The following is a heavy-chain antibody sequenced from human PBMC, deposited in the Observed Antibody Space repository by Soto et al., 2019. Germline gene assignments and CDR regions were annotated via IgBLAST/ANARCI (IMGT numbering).Heavy chain of an antibody. CDR3: ARDIMAP. CDR1: GYTISSYD. Sequence: VQLVQSGAEVKEPGASVKVSCRASGYTISSYDINWVRQAPGQGLEWMGWMSPGSGDTGYAPSFQGRVAMTRNISINTAYLELTSLTPEDTGVYLCARDIMAPWGQGTLVTVSA. J-gene: IGHJ5*02. D-gene: IGHD5-12*01. V-gene: IGHV1-8*01. CDR2: MSPGSGDT.